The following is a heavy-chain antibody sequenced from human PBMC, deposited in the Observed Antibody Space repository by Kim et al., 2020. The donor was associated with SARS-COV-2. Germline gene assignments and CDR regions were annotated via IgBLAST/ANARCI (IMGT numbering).Heavy chain of an antibody. CDR3: ARVPSDPYAFDI. J-gene: IGHJ3*02. V-gene: IGHV4-59*01. Sequence: NSNPPFKRRVIIPADTSKNQFSLQLSSLTAADTAMYYCARVPSDPYAFDIWGQGTMVTVSS.